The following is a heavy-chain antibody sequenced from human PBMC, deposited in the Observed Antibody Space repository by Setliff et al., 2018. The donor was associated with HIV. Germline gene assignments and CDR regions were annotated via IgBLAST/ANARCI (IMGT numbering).Heavy chain of an antibody. V-gene: IGHV3-23*01. CDR2: ISPSSGGT. CDR1: GFTFRNYA. D-gene: IGHD6-6*01. Sequence: SLRLSCAASGFTFRNYAMTWVRQAPGKGLEWVSTISPSSGGTNYADSVKGRFTISRDNSKNILYLQMNSLRVEDSAVYYCAKTVALLRAARLDLDYWGQGTLVTVSS. CDR3: AKTVALLRAARLDLDY. J-gene: IGHJ4*02.